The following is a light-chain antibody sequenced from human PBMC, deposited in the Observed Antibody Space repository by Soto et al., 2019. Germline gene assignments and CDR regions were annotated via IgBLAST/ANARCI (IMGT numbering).Light chain of an antibody. Sequence: EIVMTQSPATLSASPGERVTLSCRVSQSVSGNLAWYQQKPGQAPRLLIYGAVTRATGIPARFSGRGSGTEFTLTITSLQSEDFAVYFCQQYNGWLWTFSQGTKVDIK. CDR3: QQYNGWLWT. J-gene: IGKJ1*01. CDR1: QSVSGN. CDR2: GAV. V-gene: IGKV3D-15*01.